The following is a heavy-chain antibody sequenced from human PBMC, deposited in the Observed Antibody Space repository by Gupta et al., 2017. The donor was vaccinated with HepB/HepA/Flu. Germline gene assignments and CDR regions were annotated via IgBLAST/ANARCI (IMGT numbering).Heavy chain of an antibody. D-gene: IGHD1-14*01. CDR1: GFTFSSYS. CDR2: ISSSSSYI. J-gene: IGHJ4*02. V-gene: IGHV3-21*01. CDR3: ARDTRSVSGKFDY. Sequence: EVQLVESGGGLVKPGGSLRLSCAASGFTFSSYSMNWVRQAPGKGLEWFSSISSSSSYIYYADSVKGRFTISRDNAKNSLYRQMNSLRAEDTAGYYWARDTRSVSGKFDYWGQGTLVTVAS.